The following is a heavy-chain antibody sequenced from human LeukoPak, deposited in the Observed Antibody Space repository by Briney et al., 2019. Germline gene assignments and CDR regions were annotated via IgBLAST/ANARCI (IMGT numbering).Heavy chain of an antibody. CDR1: GYSLSSGFY. D-gene: IGHD6-25*01. Sequence: SETLSLTCTVSGYSLSSGFYWGWIRPPPGKGLEWIGNIYHSGITYYTPSLKSRVTISVDTSKNQFYLKLSSVTAADTAVYYCARDAVAAGVDYWGQGTLVIVSS. CDR3: ARDAVAAGVDY. V-gene: IGHV4-38-2*02. CDR2: IYHSGIT. J-gene: IGHJ4*02.